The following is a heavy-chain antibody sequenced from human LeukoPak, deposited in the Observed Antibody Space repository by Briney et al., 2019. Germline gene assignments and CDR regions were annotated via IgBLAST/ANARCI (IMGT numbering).Heavy chain of an antibody. V-gene: IGHV4-59*01. J-gene: IGHJ4*02. D-gene: IGHD3-22*01. CDR3: ARQSISGSSLSYFDY. CDR2: IYDSGST. Sequence: TETLSLTCTVSGGSISSYYWSWIRQPPGRGLEWIGNIYDSGSTNYNPSLKSRVTISVDTSKNQCSLKLSSVTAADTAVYYCARQSISGSSLSYFDYWGQGTLVNVSS. CDR1: GGSISSYY.